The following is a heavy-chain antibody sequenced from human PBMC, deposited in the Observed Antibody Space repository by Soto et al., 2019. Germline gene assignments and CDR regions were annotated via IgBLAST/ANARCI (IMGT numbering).Heavy chain of an antibody. CDR3: AQDRGWGVVSPSHDY. CDR1: GFTFRNFV. CDR2: IRGTGGET. D-gene: IGHD2-21*01. Sequence: EVQLLESGGGIVQPGGSLRVSCVASGFTFRNFVMSWVRQAPVKGLEWVSAIRGTGGETFYADSVKGRFTISRDNSKNTLYLQMNSLRDEDTALYFCAQDRGWGVVSPSHDYWGQGTLVTVSS. J-gene: IGHJ4*02. V-gene: IGHV3-23*01.